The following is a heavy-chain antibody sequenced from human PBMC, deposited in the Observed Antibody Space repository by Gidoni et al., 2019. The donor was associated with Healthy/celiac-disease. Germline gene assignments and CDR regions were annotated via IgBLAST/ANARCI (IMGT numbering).Heavy chain of an antibody. D-gene: IGHD6-13*01. J-gene: IGHJ4*02. CDR3: ARVGYSSSWYGNDY. V-gene: IGHV4-34*01. CDR1: GGSFSGYY. Sequence: QVQLQQWGAGLLKPSETLSLTCAVYGGSFSGYYWSWIRQPPGKGLEWMGEINHSGSTNYNPSLKSRVTISVDTSKNQFSLKLSSVTAADTAVYYCARVGYSSSWYGNDYWGQGTLVTVSS. CDR2: INHSGST.